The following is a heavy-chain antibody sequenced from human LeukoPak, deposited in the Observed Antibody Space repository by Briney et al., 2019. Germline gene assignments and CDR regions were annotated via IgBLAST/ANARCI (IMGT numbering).Heavy chain of an antibody. CDR3: ARDGDTAMVTDY. CDR1: GFTFSFYS. CDR2: ISRSSSYI. J-gene: IGHJ4*02. Sequence: GGSLRLSCVASGFTFSFYSMNWVRQAPGKGLEWVSSISRSSSYIHYADSVRGRFTISRDNAKNSLYLQMNSLRAKDTAVYYCARDGDTAMVTDYWGQGTLVTVSS. V-gene: IGHV3-21*01. D-gene: IGHD5-18*01.